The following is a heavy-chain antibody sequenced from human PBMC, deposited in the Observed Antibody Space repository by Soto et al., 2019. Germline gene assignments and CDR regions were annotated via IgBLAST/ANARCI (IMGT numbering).Heavy chain of an antibody. V-gene: IGHV1-69*19. D-gene: IGHD3-10*01. CDR2: ISPMFGAA. J-gene: IGHJ4*02. CDR3: AREVQVHTPAFGY. CDR1: GGTFNTYA. Sequence: QVQLVQSGAEMKKPGSSVNVSCQSSGGTFNTYAMTWVRQDPGQGPEWMGDISPMFGAANDAPKVQGRVTITADESTGTSYMQLSSLTSEDTALYFCAREVQVHTPAFGYWGQGTLVTVSS.